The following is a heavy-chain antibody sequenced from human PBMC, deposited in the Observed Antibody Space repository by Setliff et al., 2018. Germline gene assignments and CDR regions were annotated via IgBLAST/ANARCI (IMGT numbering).Heavy chain of an antibody. V-gene: IGHV1-46*01. CDR3: AREAKRNVVVVVAATPVY. D-gene: IGHD2-15*01. J-gene: IGHJ4*02. CDR2: INPSGGST. CDR1: GYTFTSYY. Sequence: GASVKVSCQASGYTFTSYYMHWVRQAPGQGLEWMGIINPSGGSTSYAQKFQGRVTMTRDTSTSTVYMELSSLRSEDTAVYYCAREAKRNVVVVVAATPVYWGQG.